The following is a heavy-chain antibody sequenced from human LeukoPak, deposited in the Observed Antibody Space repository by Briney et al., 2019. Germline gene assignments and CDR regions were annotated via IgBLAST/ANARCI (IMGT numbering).Heavy chain of an antibody. D-gene: IGHD1-26*01. Sequence: GGSLRLSCAASGFTFSSYAMGWVRQAPGKGLEWVSGITGSGGSTYYADSVKGRFTISRVNSKNTLFLQMNSLRAEDTAVYYCAKGLRSGSYDYWGQGTLVTVSS. CDR3: AKGLRSGSYDY. V-gene: IGHV3-23*01. CDR1: GFTFSSYA. CDR2: ITGSGGST. J-gene: IGHJ4*02.